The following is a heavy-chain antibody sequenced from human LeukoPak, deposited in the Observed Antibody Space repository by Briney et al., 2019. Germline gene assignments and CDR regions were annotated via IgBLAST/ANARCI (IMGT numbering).Heavy chain of an antibody. CDR3: ARGQWELLQPYDY. CDR1: GGSISSYY. J-gene: IGHJ4*02. Sequence: SETLSLTCTVSGGSISSYYWSWIRQPPGKGLEWIGYIYYSGSTNYNPSLKSRVTISVDTSKNQFSLKLSSVTAADTAVYYCARGQWELLQPYDYWGQGTVVTVSS. D-gene: IGHD1-26*01. CDR2: IYYSGST. V-gene: IGHV4-59*01.